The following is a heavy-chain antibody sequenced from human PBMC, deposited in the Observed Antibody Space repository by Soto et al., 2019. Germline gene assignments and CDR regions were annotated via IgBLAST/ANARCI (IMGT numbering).Heavy chain of an antibody. CDR3: ARERGFLSEALDI. CDR1: GDSVSSNSAT. V-gene: IGHV6-1*01. D-gene: IGHD3-10*01. Sequence: SQTLSLTCGISGDSVSSNSATWNWIRQSPSRGLEWLGRTYYRSQWHNEYEESVKSRITINPDTSKNQVYQQLNSMSPEDTAGYYCARERGFLSEALDIWGRGTIVTVSS. CDR2: TYYRSQWHN. J-gene: IGHJ3*02.